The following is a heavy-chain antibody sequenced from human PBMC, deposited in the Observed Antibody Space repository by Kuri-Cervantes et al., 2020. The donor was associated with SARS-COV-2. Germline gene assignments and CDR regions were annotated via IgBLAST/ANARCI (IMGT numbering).Heavy chain of an antibody. Sequence: ETLSLTCAASGFTFDDYGMSWVRQAPGKGPEWVANIKQDGSEEFYVDSVKGRFTVSRDNTKKSLFLQMNSLRSEDTAVYYCARTSYDSSGYMAFDIWGQGTMVTVSS. V-gene: IGHV3-7*03. CDR2: IKQDGSEE. J-gene: IGHJ3*02. CDR1: GFTFDDYG. D-gene: IGHD3-22*01. CDR3: ARTSYDSSGYMAFDI.